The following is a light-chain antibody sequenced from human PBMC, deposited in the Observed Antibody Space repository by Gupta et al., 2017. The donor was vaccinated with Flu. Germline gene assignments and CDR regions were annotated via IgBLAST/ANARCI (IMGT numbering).Light chain of an antibody. CDR1: QSISSY. V-gene: IGKV1-39*01. CDR3: QQGYSTPL. J-gene: IGKJ4*01. Sequence: QMTQSPSSLSASVGDRVTITCRASQSISSYLNWYQQKPGKAPKLLIYAASSLQSGVPSRFSGSGSGTDFTLTISSLQPEDVATYYCQQGYSTPLFGGGTKVEIK. CDR2: AAS.